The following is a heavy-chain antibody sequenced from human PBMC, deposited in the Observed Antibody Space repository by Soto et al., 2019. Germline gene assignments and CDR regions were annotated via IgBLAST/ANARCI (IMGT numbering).Heavy chain of an antibody. V-gene: IGHV3-30-3*01. J-gene: IGHJ4*02. CDR3: ARGPFGWYGFDY. D-gene: IGHD6-19*01. CDR1: GFTFSSYA. CDR2: ISYDGSNK. Sequence: GGSLRLSCAASGFTFSSYAMHWVRQAPGKGLEWVAVISYDGSNKYYADSVKGRYTISRDNSKNTLFLQMNSLTGEDTGLYYCARGPFGWYGFDYWGQGTVVTVSS.